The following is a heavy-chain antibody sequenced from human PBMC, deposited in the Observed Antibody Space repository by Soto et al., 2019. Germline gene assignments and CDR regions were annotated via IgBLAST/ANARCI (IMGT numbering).Heavy chain of an antibody. V-gene: IGHV3-23*01. CDR2: ISGSGGST. D-gene: IGHD3-10*01. CDR1: GFTFSSYA. Sequence: GGSLRLSCAASGFTFSSYAMSWVRQAPGKGLEWVSAISGSGGSTYYADSVKGRFTISRDNSKNTLYLQMNSLRAEDTAVYYCAKGRDYYGSGTGRLRWFDPWGQGTLVTVSS. J-gene: IGHJ5*02. CDR3: AKGRDYYGSGTGRLRWFDP.